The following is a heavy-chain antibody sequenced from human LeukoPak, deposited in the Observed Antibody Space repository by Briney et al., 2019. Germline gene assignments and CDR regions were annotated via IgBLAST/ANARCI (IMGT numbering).Heavy chain of an antibody. J-gene: IGHJ6*03. D-gene: IGHD3-9*01. CDR1: GFTFSSYW. CDR3: ARSALRYFDWLFPSYYYYYMDV. Sequence: GGSLRLSCAASGFTFSSYWMSWVRQAPGMGLEWVANIKQDGSEKYYVDSVKGRFTISRDNAKNSLYLQMNSLRAEDTAVYYCARSALRYFDWLFPSYYYYYMDVWGKGTTVTISS. V-gene: IGHV3-7*01. CDR2: IKQDGSEK.